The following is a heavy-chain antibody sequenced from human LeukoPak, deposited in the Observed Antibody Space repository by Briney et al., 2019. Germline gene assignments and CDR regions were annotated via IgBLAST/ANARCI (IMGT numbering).Heavy chain of an antibody. CDR2: IYTSGST. CDR3: ARDPPYDFWSGYYSYYYYGMDV. J-gene: IGHJ6*02. CDR1: GGSISSYY. V-gene: IGHV4-4*07. D-gene: IGHD3-3*01. Sequence: SETLSPTCTVSGGSISSYYWSWIRQPAGKGLEWIGRIYTSGSTNYNPSLKSRVTMSVDTSKNQFSLKLGSVTAADTAVYYCARDPPYDFWSGYYSYYYYGMDVWGQGTTVTVSS.